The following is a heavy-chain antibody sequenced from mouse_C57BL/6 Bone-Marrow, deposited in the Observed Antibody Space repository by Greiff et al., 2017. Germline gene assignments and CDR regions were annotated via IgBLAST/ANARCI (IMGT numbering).Heavy chain of an antibody. CDR3: AREKDYYGYYFDY. V-gene: IGHV1-69*01. Sequence: QVQLQQPGAELVMPGASVKLSCKASGYTFTSYWMHWVKQRPGQGLEWIGEIDPSASYTNYNQKFKGKSTLTVDKSSITAYMQLSSLTSEDSAVYYCAREKDYYGYYFDYWGQGTTLTVSS. CDR2: IDPSASYT. D-gene: IGHD1-1*01. CDR1: GYTFTSYW. J-gene: IGHJ2*01.